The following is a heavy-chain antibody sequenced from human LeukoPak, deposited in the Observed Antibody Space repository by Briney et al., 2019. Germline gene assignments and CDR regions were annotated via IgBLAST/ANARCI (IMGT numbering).Heavy chain of an antibody. Sequence: PSETLSLTCTVSGYSIDSGYYWGWIRQPPGKGLEWIGSIYHSGSTYCNPSLKSRVTISLATSKNQFSLKLSSVTAADTAVYYCARAGSTGYFQHWGQGTLVTVSS. V-gene: IGHV4-38-2*02. J-gene: IGHJ1*01. D-gene: IGHD6-13*01. CDR2: IYHSGST. CDR3: ARAGSTGYFQH. CDR1: GYSIDSGYY.